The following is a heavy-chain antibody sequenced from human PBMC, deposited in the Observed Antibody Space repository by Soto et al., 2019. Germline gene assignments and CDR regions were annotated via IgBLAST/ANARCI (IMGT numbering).Heavy chain of an antibody. CDR3: AKNYGDYFNGRYFDY. J-gene: IGHJ4*02. Sequence: PGGSLRLSCAASGFTFSSYAMSWVRQAPGKGLEWVSAISGSGGSTYYADSVKGRFTISRDNSKNTLYLQMNSLRVEDTAVYYCAKNYGDYFNGRYFDYWGQGTLVTVSS. CDR1: GFTFSSYA. V-gene: IGHV3-23*01. CDR2: ISGSGGST. D-gene: IGHD4-17*01.